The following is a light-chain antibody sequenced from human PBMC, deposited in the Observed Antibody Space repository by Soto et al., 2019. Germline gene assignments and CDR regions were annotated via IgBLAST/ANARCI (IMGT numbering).Light chain of an antibody. Sequence: QSVLTQPASVSGSPGQSIAISCTGTSSDLGAYNYVSWYQQHPGKAPKLMIYDVNNRPSGVSNRFSGSKSDNTASLTISGLQAEDEADYYCSSYTSSGTRVFGGGTKLTVL. CDR2: DVN. V-gene: IGLV2-14*01. CDR3: SSYTSSGTRV. CDR1: SSDLGAYNY. J-gene: IGLJ3*02.